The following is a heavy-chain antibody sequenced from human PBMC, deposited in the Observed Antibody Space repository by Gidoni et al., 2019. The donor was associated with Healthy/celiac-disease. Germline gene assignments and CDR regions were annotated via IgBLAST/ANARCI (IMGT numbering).Heavy chain of an antibody. J-gene: IGHJ5*02. V-gene: IGHV3-30*18. CDR3: AKVAASPSSGYCSSTSCPNWFDP. Sequence: QVPLVEAGGGLVQPGTSRRHAWSASGFPFGCQGTHWGRQAPGKGLEWVAVISYDGSNKYYADSVKGRFTISRDKSRNTLYLQMNSLRAEDTAVYYCAKVAASPSSGYCSSTSCPNWFDPWGQGTLVTVSS. D-gene: IGHD2-2*01. CDR1: GFPFGCQG. CDR2: ISYDGSNK.